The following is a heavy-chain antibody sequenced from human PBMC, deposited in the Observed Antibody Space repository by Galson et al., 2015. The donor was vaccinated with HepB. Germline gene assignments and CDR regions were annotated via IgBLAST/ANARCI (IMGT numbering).Heavy chain of an antibody. CDR3: ARVNDFWSGPYYYYYMDV. Sequence: ETLSLTCTVSGGSISSYYWSWIRQPPGKGLEWIGYIYYSGSTNYNPSLKSRVTISVDTSKNQFSLKLSSVAAADTAVYYCARVNDFWSGPYYYYYMDVWGKGTTVTVSS. CDR1: GGSISSYY. CDR2: IYYSGST. V-gene: IGHV4-59*01. D-gene: IGHD3-3*01. J-gene: IGHJ6*03.